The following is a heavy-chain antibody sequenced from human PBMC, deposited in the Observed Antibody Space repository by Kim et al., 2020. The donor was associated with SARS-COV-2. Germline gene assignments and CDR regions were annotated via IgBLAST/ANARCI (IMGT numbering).Heavy chain of an antibody. CDR2: GGTT. V-gene: IGHV3-15*01. J-gene: IGHJ4*02. Sequence: GGTTDYAAPVKGRFTISRDDSKNTLFLQMNSLETEDTAVYYCATGVSTFDSWGQGTLVTVSS. D-gene: IGHD3-10*01. CDR3: ATGVSTFDS.